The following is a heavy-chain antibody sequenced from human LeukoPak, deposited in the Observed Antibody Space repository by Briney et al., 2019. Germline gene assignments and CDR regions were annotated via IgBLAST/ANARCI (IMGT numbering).Heavy chain of an antibody. J-gene: IGHJ5*02. CDR3: ARGGIPAAISMNWFDP. CDR2: IYTSGIT. Sequence: PSETLSLTCTVSGGSISSYYWGWIRQPAGKGLEWIGRIYTSGITSYNPSFKSRVTMSVDTSKNQFSLKLTSVTAADTAVYYCARGGIPAAISMNWFDPWGQGTLVTVSS. V-gene: IGHV4-4*07. CDR1: GGSISSYY. D-gene: IGHD2-2*01.